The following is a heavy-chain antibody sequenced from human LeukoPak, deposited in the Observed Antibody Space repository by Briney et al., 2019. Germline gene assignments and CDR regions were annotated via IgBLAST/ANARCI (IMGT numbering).Heavy chain of an antibody. D-gene: IGHD6-6*01. CDR1: GYTFTNYY. CDR2: INPSGGST. J-gene: IGHJ5*02. V-gene: IGHV1-46*01. Sequence: ASVKVSCKASGYTFTNYYMHWVRQAPGQGLEWMGIINPSGGSTSYAQEFQGRVTMTRDTSTSTVYMELTSLRSEDTAVYYCARDVAARTNWFDPWGQGTLVTVSS. CDR3: ARDVAARTNWFDP.